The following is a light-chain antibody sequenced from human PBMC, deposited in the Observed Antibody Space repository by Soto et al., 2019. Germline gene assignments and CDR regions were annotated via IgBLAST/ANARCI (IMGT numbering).Light chain of an antibody. Sequence: EIVLTQSPGSLSLSPGERATLSCWPSQSVSSSYLGWYQQKPSQAPRSLIYGISSRATGIPDRFSGSGSGTECTLTISRLEPEDLAVYYCQQYGMSPATFGRGTKGDIK. J-gene: IGKJ4*01. CDR2: GIS. CDR3: QQYGMSPAT. V-gene: IGKV3-20*01. CDR1: QSVSSSY.